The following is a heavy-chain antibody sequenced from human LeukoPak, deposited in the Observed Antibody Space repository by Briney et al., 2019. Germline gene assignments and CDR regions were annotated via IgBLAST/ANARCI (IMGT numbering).Heavy chain of an antibody. CDR1: GLTFSSYW. CDR3: ARVQGYYDSSGSDY. V-gene: IGHV3-74*01. J-gene: IGHJ4*02. Sequence: GGSLRLSCAASGLTFSSYWMHWVRQAPGKGLVGVSRINSDGSSTSYADSVKGRFTISRDNAKNTLYLQMNSLRAEDTAVYYCARVQGYYDSSGSDYWGQGTLVTVSS. D-gene: IGHD3-22*01. CDR2: INSDGSST.